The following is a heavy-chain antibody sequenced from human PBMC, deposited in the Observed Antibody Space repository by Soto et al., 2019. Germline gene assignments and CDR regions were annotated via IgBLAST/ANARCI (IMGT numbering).Heavy chain of an antibody. CDR3: ARDGSSSSSPSSYYYYGMDV. Sequence: QVQLQESGPGLVKPSGTLSLTCAVSGGSISSSNWWSWVRQPPGKGLEWIGEIYHSGSTNYNPSLKSRVTISVDKSKNQFSLKLSSVTAADTAVYYCARDGSSSSSPSSYYYYGMDVWGQGTTVTVSS. J-gene: IGHJ6*02. D-gene: IGHD6-6*01. V-gene: IGHV4-4*02. CDR1: GGSISSSNW. CDR2: IYHSGST.